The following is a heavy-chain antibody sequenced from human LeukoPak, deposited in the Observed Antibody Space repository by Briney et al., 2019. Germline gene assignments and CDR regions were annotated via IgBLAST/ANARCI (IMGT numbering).Heavy chain of an antibody. CDR1: GYTLTELS. CDR2: IIPIFGTA. D-gene: IGHD5-12*01. V-gene: IGHV1-69*13. CDR3: ARVATYYFDY. J-gene: IGHJ4*02. Sequence: GASVKVSCKVSGYTLTELSMHWVRQAPGQGLEWMGGIIPIFGTANYAQKFQGRVTITADESTSTAYMELSSLRSEDTAVYYCARVATYYFDYWGQGTLVTVSS.